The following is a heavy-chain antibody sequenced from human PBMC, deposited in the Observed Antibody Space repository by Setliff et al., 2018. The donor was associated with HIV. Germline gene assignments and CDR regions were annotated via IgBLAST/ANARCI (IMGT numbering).Heavy chain of an antibody. V-gene: IGHV4-39*01. CDR2: LFHTGSS. Sequence: SETLSLTCTVSGDSLAGSHYSWGWVRQPPGQGLEWLGNLFHTGSSYFNPSLKSRLTMSVDTSKNQFSPSLISMTAADSAVYYCARLGDNSDWRSNYFFYYMDVWGKGTTVTVSS. D-gene: IGHD3-22*01. CDR1: GDSLAGSHYS. J-gene: IGHJ6*03. CDR3: ARLGDNSDWRSNYFFYYMDV.